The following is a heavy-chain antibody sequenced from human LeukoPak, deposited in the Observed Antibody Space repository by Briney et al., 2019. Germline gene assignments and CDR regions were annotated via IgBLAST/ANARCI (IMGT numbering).Heavy chain of an antibody. J-gene: IGHJ5*02. V-gene: IGHV5-51*07. CDR2: IYPGDSDT. CDR3: ARGVTYYYDSSGYYYNWFDP. Sequence: GGSLKISCKGSGYIFTSYWIGWGHQMPGKGLEWMGIIYPGDSDTRYSPSFQGQVTISADKSISTAYLQWSSLKASDTAMYYCARGVTYYYDSSGYYYNWFDPWGQGTLATVSS. D-gene: IGHD3-22*01. CDR1: GYIFTSYW.